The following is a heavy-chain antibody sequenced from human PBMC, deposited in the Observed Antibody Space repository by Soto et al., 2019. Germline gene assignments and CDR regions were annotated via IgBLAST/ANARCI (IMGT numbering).Heavy chain of an antibody. CDR1: GFTFSSYA. J-gene: IGHJ4*02. CDR3: ARSLSDGDCGGCDY. D-gene: IGHD2-21*02. CDR2: VSYDGSKK. Sequence: QVQLVESGGGVVQPGRSLRLSCAASGFTFSSYAMHWVRQAPGKGLEWVAVVSYDGSKKYSADSVKGRFTISRDNSKNTLYLQMNSLSAEDTTVYYCARSLSDGDCGGCDYWGQGTLVTVSS. V-gene: IGHV3-30*04.